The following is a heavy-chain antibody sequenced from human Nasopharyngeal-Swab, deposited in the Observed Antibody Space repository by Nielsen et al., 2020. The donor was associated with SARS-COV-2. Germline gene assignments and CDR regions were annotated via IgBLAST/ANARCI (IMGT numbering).Heavy chain of an antibody. Sequence: SLKISCAASGFTFDDYAMHWVRQAPGKGLEWVSGISWNSGSIGYADSVKGRFTISRDNAKNSLYLQMNSLRAEDTALYYCAKGDRGAVAGPFDYWGQGTLVTVSS. D-gene: IGHD6-19*01. J-gene: IGHJ4*02. CDR3: AKGDRGAVAGPFDY. V-gene: IGHV3-9*01. CDR1: GFTFDDYA. CDR2: ISWNSGSI.